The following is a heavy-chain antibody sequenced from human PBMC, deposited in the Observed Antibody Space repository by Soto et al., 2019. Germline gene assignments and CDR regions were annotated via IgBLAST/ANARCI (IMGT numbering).Heavy chain of an antibody. CDR1: GFTFSDYY. CDR3: AREWQQLVSLYYGMDV. J-gene: IGHJ6*02. V-gene: IGHV3-11*01. D-gene: IGHD6-13*01. Sequence: GGSLRLSCXASGFTFSDYYMSWIRQAPGKGLEWVSYISSSGSTIYYADSVKGRFTISRDNAKNSLYLQMNSLRAEDTAVYYCAREWQQLVSLYYGMDVWGQGTTVTVSS. CDR2: ISSSGSTI.